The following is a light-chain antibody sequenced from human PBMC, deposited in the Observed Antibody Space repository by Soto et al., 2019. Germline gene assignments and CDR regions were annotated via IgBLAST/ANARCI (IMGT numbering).Light chain of an antibody. CDR2: RND. CDR3: ATWDDSLRVYV. J-gene: IGLJ1*01. CDR1: NSRSGSNY. V-gene: IGLV1-47*01. Sequence: QSVLPQPPSASGTPGQRVTISCSTSNSRSGSNYVYWYQQLPGTAPKLLIYRNDQRPSVVPDRFSGSKSGTSASLAISGLRSEDEADYYCATWDDSLRVYVFGTGTQLTVL.